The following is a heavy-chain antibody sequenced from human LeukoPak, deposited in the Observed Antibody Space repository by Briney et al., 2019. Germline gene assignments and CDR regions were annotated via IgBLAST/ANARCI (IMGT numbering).Heavy chain of an antibody. J-gene: IGHJ5*01. V-gene: IGHV4-34*01. CDR3: ARGSPKHDS. CDR2: INHSGAT. CDR1: GGSFSGNN. Sequence: PSEILSLTCAVYGGSFSGNNWNWIRQPPGKGLEWIGEINHSGATKYNPSRKSRLTISVDPSKNQFSLKLKSVTAADTAVYYCARGSPKHDSWGQGTLVTVSS.